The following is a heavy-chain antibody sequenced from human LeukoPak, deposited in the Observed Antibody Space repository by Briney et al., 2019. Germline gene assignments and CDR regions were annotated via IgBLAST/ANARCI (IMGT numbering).Heavy chain of an antibody. CDR1: GFTFSNYA. CDR2: ISGSGAGT. Sequence: GGSLRLSCAASGFTFSNYAMSWVRQAPGKGLEWVSGISGSGAGTYYADSVKGRFAISRDNSKNTLYLQMNSLRAEDTAVYYCAKSVPTRGWYFDLWGRGTLVTVSS. J-gene: IGHJ2*01. V-gene: IGHV3-23*01. CDR3: AKSVPTRGWYFDL.